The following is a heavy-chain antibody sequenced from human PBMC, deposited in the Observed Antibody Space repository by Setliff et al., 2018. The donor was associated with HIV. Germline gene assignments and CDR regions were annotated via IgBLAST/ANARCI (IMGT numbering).Heavy chain of an antibody. D-gene: IGHD3-3*01. CDR1: GGSISNSNYF. J-gene: IGHJ3*02. V-gene: IGHV4-39*02. Sequence: SETLSLTCTVSGGSISNSNYFWGWIRQPPGKGLKWIGRIYSSGSTYYQPSLQGRVSMSIDPSKNHFSLSLRYVTAADTAVYYCARSFSGRYFWSGYYTGPDPKGENAFDIWGQGTMVTVSS. CDR3: ARSFSGRYFWSGYYTGPDPKGENAFDI. CDR2: IYSSGST.